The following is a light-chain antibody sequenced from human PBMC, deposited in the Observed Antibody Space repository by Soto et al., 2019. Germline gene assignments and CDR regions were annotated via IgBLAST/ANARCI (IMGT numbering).Light chain of an antibody. CDR3: MQGTNWPPT. J-gene: IGKJ2*01. V-gene: IGKV2-30*01. CDR1: QSLVYSDGNTS. Sequence: DVVMTQSPLSLPVTLGQPASISCRSSQSLVYSDGNTSLNWFQQRPGQSPRRLIYKVSNRDSGVPDRFSGSGSGTDFTLKISRVEAEDVAVYYCMQGTNWPPTFGQGTKLEIK. CDR2: KVS.